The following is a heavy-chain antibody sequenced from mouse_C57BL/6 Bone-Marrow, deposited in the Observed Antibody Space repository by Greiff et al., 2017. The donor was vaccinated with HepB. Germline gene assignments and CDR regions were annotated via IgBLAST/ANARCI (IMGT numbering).Heavy chain of an antibody. Sequence: QVQLKESGPGLVQPSQSLSITCTVSGFSLTSYGVHWVRQSPGKGLEWLGVIWRGGSTDYNAAFICRLSSSKDNYKSQVFFKMNSLQADDTAIYYCASPDSSGYGFAYWGQGTRVTVSA. V-gene: IGHV2-2*01. D-gene: IGHD3-2*02. CDR3: ASPDSSGYGFAY. CDR1: GFSLTSYG. J-gene: IGHJ3*01. CDR2: IWRGGST.